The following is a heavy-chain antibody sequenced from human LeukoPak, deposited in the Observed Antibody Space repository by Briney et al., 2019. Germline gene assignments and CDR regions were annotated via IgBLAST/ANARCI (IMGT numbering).Heavy chain of an antibody. CDR1: GYSFTSYW. J-gene: IGHJ5*02. V-gene: IGHV5-10-1*01. CDR2: IDPSDSYT. D-gene: IGHD6-6*01. Sequence: HGESLRISCKGSGYSFTSYWISWVRQMPGEGLEWMGRIDPSDSYTNYSPSFQGHVTISADESISTAYLQWSSLKASDTAMYYCARRVSSSGWFDPWGQGTLVTVSS. CDR3: ARRVSSSGWFDP.